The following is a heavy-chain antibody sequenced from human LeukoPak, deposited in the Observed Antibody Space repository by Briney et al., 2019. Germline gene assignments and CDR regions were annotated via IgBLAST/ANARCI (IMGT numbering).Heavy chain of an antibody. CDR1: GFTFSDYY. CDR2: ISSSSSST. CDR3: ARDFIHRSGEANY. V-gene: IGHV3-11*05. D-gene: IGHD3-22*01. Sequence: GGSLRLSCVASGFTFSDYYMSWIRQAPGKGLEWISYISSSSSSTNYADYVKGRFTSSRDNPKNSLYLLMNSLRAEDTAMYYCARDFIHRSGEANYWGQGTLVTVSS. J-gene: IGHJ4*02.